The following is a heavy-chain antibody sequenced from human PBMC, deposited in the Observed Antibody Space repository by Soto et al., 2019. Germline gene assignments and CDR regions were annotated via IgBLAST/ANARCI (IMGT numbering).Heavy chain of an antibody. CDR3: ARVVLELSNWFDP. V-gene: IGHV4-30-4*01. J-gene: IGHJ5*02. Sequence: QVQLQESGPGLVKPSQTLSLTCTVSGGSISSGDYYWRWIRQPPGKGLEWIGYIYFSWSTYYNPSLKGRVTISVDTSKNQFSLKLSSVTAADTAVYYCARVVLELSNWFDPWGQGTLVTVSS. CDR2: IYFSWST. CDR1: GGSISSGDYY. D-gene: IGHD1-7*01.